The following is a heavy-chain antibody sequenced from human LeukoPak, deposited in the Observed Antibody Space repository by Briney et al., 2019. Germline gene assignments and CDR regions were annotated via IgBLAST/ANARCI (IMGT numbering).Heavy chain of an antibody. CDR2: IIPIFGTA. CDR1: GGTFSSYA. J-gene: IGHJ4*02. V-gene: IGHV1-69*05. CDR3: ARSGVLVGATRLDY. D-gene: IGHD1-26*01. Sequence: ASVKVSRKASGGTFSSYAISWVRQAPGQGLEWMGRIIPIFGTANYAQKFQGRVTITTDESTSTAYMELSSLRSEDTAVYYCARSGVLVGATRLDYWGQGTLVTVSS.